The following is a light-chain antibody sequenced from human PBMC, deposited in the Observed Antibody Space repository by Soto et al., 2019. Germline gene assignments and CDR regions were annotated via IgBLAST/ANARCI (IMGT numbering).Light chain of an antibody. CDR2: DNG. Sequence: QSVLTQPPSVSAAPGQTVTISCSGSSSNIGNNYVAWYQQLPGTAPKLLIYDNGKRPSGIPDRFSGSKSATSATLDITGLQTGDEADYYCGTWDSSLSAYVFGAGTKLTVL. CDR1: SSNIGNNY. CDR3: GTWDSSLSAYV. J-gene: IGLJ1*01. V-gene: IGLV1-51*01.